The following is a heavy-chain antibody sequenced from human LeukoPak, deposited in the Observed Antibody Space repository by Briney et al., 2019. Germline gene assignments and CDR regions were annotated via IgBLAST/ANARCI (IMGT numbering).Heavy chain of an antibody. CDR2: IYTSGST. J-gene: IGHJ5*02. CDR3: ARHSRREAWFDP. V-gene: IGHV4-4*09. Sequence: SETLSLTCTVSGGSISSYYWSWIRQPPGKGLEWIGYIYTSGSTNYNPSLKSRVTISVDTSKNQFSLKLSSVTAADTAVYYCARHSRREAWFDPWGQGTLVTVSS. CDR1: GGSISSYY.